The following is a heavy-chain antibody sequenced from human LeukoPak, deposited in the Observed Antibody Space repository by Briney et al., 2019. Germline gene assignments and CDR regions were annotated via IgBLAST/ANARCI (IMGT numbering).Heavy chain of an antibody. CDR2: INHSGRT. CDR1: GGAFSGYY. V-gene: IGHV4-34*01. Sequence: PSETLCLTGAVYGGAFSGYYWSWIRQPPGKGLEWIGEINHSGRTKDNPRLKSRVTTSVDTSKNHSSLQLSSVTAADTAVYYCARGRIQLWRNSGWFDPWGQGTLVTVSS. CDR3: ARGRIQLWRNSGWFDP. D-gene: IGHD5-18*01. J-gene: IGHJ5*02.